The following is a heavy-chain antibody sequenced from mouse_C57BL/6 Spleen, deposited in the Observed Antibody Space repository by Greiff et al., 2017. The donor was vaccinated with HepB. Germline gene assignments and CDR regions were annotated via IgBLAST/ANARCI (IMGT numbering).Heavy chain of an antibody. D-gene: IGHD1-1*01. CDR1: GFTFTDYY. CDR2: IRNKANGYTT. Sequence: EVKLMESGGGLVQPGGSLSLSCAASGFTFTDYYMSWVRQPPGKALEWLGFIRNKANGYTTEYSASVKGRFTISRDNSQSILYLQMNALRAEDSATYYCARLDTTVVTYYFDYWGQGTTLTVSS. CDR3: ARLDTTVVTYYFDY. J-gene: IGHJ2*01. V-gene: IGHV7-3*01.